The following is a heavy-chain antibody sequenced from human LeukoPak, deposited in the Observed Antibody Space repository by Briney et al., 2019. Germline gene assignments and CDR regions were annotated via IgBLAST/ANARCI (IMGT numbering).Heavy chain of an antibody. V-gene: IGHV3-33*01. CDR3: ARAYCSSTSCCGYDY. CDR1: GFTFSSYG. J-gene: IGHJ4*02. D-gene: IGHD2-2*01. CDR2: IWYDGSNK. Sequence: GGSLRLSRAASGFTFSSYGMHWVRQAPGKGLEWVAVIWYDGSNKYYADSVKGRFTISRDNSKNTLYLQMNSLRAEDTAVYYCARAYCSSTSCCGYDYWGQGTLVTVSS.